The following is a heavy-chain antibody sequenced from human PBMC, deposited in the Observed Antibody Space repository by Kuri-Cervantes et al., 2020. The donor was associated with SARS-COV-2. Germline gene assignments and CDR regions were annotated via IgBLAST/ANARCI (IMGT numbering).Heavy chain of an antibody. J-gene: IGHJ5*02. V-gene: IGHV4-61*02. D-gene: IGHD2/OR15-2a*01. CDR1: GDSMSRGFYY. CDR2: IYIGGST. Sequence: SETLSLTCTVSGDSMSRGFYYWSWIRQPAGKGLEWIGRIYIGGSTNYNPSLKSRVTISVDTSRNQFSLKLTSVTAADTAVYYCARVRSTTAGWFDPWGQGTLVTVSS. CDR3: ARVRSTTAGWFDP.